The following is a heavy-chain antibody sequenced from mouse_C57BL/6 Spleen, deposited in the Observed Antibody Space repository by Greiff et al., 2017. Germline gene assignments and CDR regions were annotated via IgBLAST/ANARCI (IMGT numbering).Heavy chain of an antibody. Sequence: VQLQQSGAELVKPGASVKISCKASGYAFSSYWMNWVKQRPGKGLEWIGQIYPGDGDTNYNGKFKGKATLTADKSSSTAYMQLSSLTSEDSAVYFGARGVTTVVATYYFDYWGQGTTLTVSS. V-gene: IGHV1-80*01. CDR1: GYAFSSYW. CDR3: ARGVTTVVATYYFDY. D-gene: IGHD1-1*01. J-gene: IGHJ2*01. CDR2: IYPGDGDT.